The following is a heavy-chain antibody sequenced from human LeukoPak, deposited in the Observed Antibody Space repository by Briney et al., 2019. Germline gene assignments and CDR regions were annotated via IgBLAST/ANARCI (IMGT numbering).Heavy chain of an antibody. V-gene: IGHV3-53*01. D-gene: IGHD5-12*01. Sequence: GSLRLSCAASGFTVSSNYMSWVRQAPGKGLEWVSVIYSGGRTYYADSVKGRFTISRDNSKNTLYLQMNSLRAEDTAVYYCARDVSGYGPFDPWGQGTMVTVSS. J-gene: IGHJ5*02. CDR1: GFTVSSNY. CDR2: IYSGGRT. CDR3: ARDVSGYGPFDP.